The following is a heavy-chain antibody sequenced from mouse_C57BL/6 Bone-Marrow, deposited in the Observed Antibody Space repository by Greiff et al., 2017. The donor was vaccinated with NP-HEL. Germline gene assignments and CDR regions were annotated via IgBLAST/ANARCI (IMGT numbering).Heavy chain of an antibody. Sequence: QVQLQQSGPELVKPGASVKISCKASGYTFTDYYINWVKQRPGQGLEWIGWIFPGSGSTYYNEKFKGKATLTVDKSSSTAYMLLSSLTSEDSAVYFCARPLIYDGNYDYFDYWGQGTTLAVSS. CDR1: GYTFTDYY. V-gene: IGHV1-75*01. J-gene: IGHJ2*01. CDR3: ARPLIYDGNYDYFDY. CDR2: IFPGSGST. D-gene: IGHD2-1*01.